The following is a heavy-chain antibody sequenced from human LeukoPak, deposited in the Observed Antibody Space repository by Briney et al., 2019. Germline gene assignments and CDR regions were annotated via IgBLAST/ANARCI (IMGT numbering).Heavy chain of an antibody. CDR1: GGSISSSSYY. Sequence: PSETLCLTCTVSGGSISSSSYYWGWIRQPPGKGLEWIGSIYYSGSTYYNPSLKSRVTISVDTSKNQFSLKLSFVTAADTAVYYCARGVWFGSAFDIWGQGTMVTVSS. V-gene: IGHV4-39*07. J-gene: IGHJ3*02. CDR2: IYYSGST. CDR3: ARGVWFGSAFDI. D-gene: IGHD3-10*01.